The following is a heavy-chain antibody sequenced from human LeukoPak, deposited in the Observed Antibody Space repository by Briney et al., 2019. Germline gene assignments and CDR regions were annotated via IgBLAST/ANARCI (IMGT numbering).Heavy chain of an antibody. CDR1: GGSISSGDYY. D-gene: IGHD4-17*01. CDR2: IYYSGST. Sequence: SQTLSLTCTVSGGSISSGDYYWSWIRQPPGKGLEWIGYIYYSGSTYYNPSLKSRVTISVDTSKIQFSLKLSSVTAADTAVYYCARGGTVTTPPGMDVWGQGTTVTVSS. CDR3: ARGGTVTTPPGMDV. V-gene: IGHV4-30-4*01. J-gene: IGHJ6*02.